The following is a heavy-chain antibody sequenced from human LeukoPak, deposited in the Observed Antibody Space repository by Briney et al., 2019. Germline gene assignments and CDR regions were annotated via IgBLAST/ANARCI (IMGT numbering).Heavy chain of an antibody. J-gene: IGHJ4*02. V-gene: IGHV1-8*01. D-gene: IGHD5-18*01. CDR3: ARGVRSGYSRRWLIYY. CDR2: MNPNSGNT. CDR1: GYTFTGYD. Sequence: GASVKVSCKASGYTFTGYDINWVRQATGQGLEWMGWMNPNSGNTGYAQKFQGRVTMTRNTSISTAYMELSSLRSEDTAVYYCARGVRSGYSRRWLIYYWGQGTLVTVSS.